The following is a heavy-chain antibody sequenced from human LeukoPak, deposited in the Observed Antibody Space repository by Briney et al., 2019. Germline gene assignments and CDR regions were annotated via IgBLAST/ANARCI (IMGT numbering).Heavy chain of an antibody. CDR2: VDTYGSDT. CDR1: GFTFNSYW. V-gene: IGHV3-74*01. Sequence: GGSLRLSCAASGFTFNSYWVHWVRQAPGKGLVWVSRVDTYGSDTYYADSVRGRFTISRDNAKNTLYLQMNSLGAEDTAVYYCARDGRNTFDYWGQGTLVTVSS. J-gene: IGHJ4*02. CDR3: ARDGRNTFDY.